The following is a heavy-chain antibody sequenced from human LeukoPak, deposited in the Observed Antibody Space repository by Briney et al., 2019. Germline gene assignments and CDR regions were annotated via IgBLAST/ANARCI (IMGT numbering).Heavy chain of an antibody. J-gene: IGHJ6*02. D-gene: IGHD2-2*01. CDR2: IYPGDSDT. Sequence: GESLKISCKGSGYSFTSHWIGWVRQIPGKGLEWMGIIYPGDSDTRYRPSFQGQVTISADKSISTAYLQWSSLKASDTAMYYCARQTPPHIVVVPAHSYGMDVWGQGTTVTVSS. V-gene: IGHV5-51*01. CDR1: GYSFTSHW. CDR3: ARQTPPHIVVVPAHSYGMDV.